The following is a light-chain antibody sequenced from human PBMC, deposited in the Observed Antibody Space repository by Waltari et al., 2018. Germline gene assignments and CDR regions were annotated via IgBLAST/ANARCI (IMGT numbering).Light chain of an antibody. J-gene: IGLJ3*02. Sequence: QSALTQPPSASGSPGQSVTISCTGTSSDVGGYNYVSWYQQHPGKAPKLMIYEVSKWPSGVPDRFSGSKSGNTASLTVSGLQAEDEADYYCSSYAGSKGWVFGGGTKLTVL. CDR1: SSDVGGYNY. CDR2: EVS. CDR3: SSYAGSKGWV. V-gene: IGLV2-8*01.